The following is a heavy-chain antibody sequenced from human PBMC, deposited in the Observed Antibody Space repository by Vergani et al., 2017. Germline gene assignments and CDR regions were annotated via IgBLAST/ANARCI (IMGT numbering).Heavy chain of an antibody. Sequence: EVQLVESGGGLVQPGGSLRLSCAASGFTFSSYWMHWVRQAPGKGLVWVSRINSDGSSTSYADSVKGRFTISRDNAKNTLYLQMNSLRAEDTAVYYCARDLSHDFWSGYYYFDYWGQGTLVTVSS. CDR2: INSDGSST. J-gene: IGHJ4*02. CDR3: ARDLSHDFWSGYYYFDY. V-gene: IGHV3-74*01. D-gene: IGHD3-3*01. CDR1: GFTFSSYW.